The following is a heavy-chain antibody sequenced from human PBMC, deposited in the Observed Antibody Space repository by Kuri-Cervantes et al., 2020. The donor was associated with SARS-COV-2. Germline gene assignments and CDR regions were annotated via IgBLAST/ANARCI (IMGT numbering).Heavy chain of an antibody. CDR1: GGSISSYY. CDR3: ARDFRPIVVVPAAENWFDP. CDR2: IYYSGST. D-gene: IGHD2-2*01. J-gene: IGHJ5*02. Sequence: SETLSLTCTVSGGSISSYYWSWIRQPPGKGLEWIGYIYYSGSTNYNPSLKSRVTISVDTSKNQFSLKLGSVTAADTAVYYCARDFRPIVVVPAAENWFDPWGQGTLVTVSS. V-gene: IGHV4-59*01.